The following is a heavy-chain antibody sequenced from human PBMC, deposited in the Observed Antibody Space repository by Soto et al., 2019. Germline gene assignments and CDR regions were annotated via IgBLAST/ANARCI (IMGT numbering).Heavy chain of an antibody. D-gene: IGHD2-2*01. CDR2: INPSGGST. V-gene: IGHV1-46*03. Sequence: ASVKVSCKASGYTFTSYYRHWVRQAPGQGLEWMGIINPSGGSTSYAQKFQGRVTMTRDTSTSTVYMELSSLRSEDTAVYYCARGVVPAAILYYYMDVWGKGTTVTVSS. CDR1: GYTFTSYY. J-gene: IGHJ6*03. CDR3: ARGVVPAAILYYYMDV.